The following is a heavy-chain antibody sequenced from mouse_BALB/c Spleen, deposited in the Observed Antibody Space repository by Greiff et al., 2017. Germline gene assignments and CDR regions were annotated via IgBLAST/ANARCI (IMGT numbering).Heavy chain of an antibody. Sequence: EVQLQQSGGGLVQPGGSLKLSCAASGFTFSSYGMSWVRQTPDKRLELVATINSNGGSTYYPESVKGRFTISRDNAKNTLYLQMSSLKSEDTAMYYCARDRGIYYDYDGAMDYWGQGTSVTVSS. CDR1: GFTFSSYG. D-gene: IGHD2-4*01. V-gene: IGHV5-6-3*01. CDR3: ARDRGIYYDYDGAMDY. CDR2: INSNGGST. J-gene: IGHJ4*01.